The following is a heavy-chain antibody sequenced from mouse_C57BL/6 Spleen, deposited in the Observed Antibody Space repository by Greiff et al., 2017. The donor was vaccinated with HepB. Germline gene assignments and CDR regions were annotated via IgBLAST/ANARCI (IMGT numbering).Heavy chain of an antibody. D-gene: IGHD1-1*01. CDR2: SRNKANDYTT. CDR1: GFTFSDFY. CDR3: ARDGGTTVVANAMDY. V-gene: IGHV7-1*01. Sequence: DVMLVESGGGLVQSGRSLRLSCATSGFTFSDFYMEWVRQAPGKGLEWIAASRNKANDYTTEYSASVKGRFIVSRDTSQSILYLQMNALRAEDTAIYYCARDGGTTVVANAMDYWGQGTSVTVSS. J-gene: IGHJ4*01.